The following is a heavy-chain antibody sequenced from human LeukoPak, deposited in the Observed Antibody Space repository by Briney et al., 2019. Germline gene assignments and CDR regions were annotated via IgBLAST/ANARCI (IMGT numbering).Heavy chain of an antibody. Sequence: ASVKVSCKASGYSFNKFGISWVRQAPGQGLEWMGWISGYSGKTDSAQKLQDRVTMTTDNSTSTACLELRSLRSDDTAVYFCVRVGSAYGDPLEFDLWGQGTLVTVSS. D-gene: IGHD2-21*01. CDR2: ISGYSGKT. V-gene: IGHV1-18*01. J-gene: IGHJ5*02. CDR1: GYSFNKFG. CDR3: VRVGSAYGDPLEFDL.